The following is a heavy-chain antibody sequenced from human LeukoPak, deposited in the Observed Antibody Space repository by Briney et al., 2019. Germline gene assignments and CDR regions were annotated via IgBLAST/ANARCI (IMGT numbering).Heavy chain of an antibody. CDR1: GFSFTNYA. CDR3: VKDGHCTTSTCSSHWFDP. D-gene: IGHD2-2*03. Sequence: GGSLRLSCAASGFSFTNYALSWVRQAPGKGLEWVSVISGSGDSTYYADSVKGRFTISRDNFKNTLYLQMNRLRAEDTAVYYCVKDGHCTTSTCSSHWFDPWGQGTRVTVSS. V-gene: IGHV3-23*01. CDR2: ISGSGDST. J-gene: IGHJ5*02.